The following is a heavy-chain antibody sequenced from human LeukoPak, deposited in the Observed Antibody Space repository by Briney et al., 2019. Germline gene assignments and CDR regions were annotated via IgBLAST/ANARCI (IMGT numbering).Heavy chain of an antibody. CDR1: GFAFTTYW. D-gene: IGHD5-18*01. V-gene: IGHV3-7*01. CDR2: INQDGTDE. Sequence: GGSLRLSCAASGFAFTTYWMSWIRQAPGKGLEWVANINQDGTDEYYVDSVRGRFTFSRDNAQNSLYLQMNSLRAEDTAVYYCARENTAMAFDYWGQGTLVTVSS. J-gene: IGHJ4*02. CDR3: ARENTAMAFDY.